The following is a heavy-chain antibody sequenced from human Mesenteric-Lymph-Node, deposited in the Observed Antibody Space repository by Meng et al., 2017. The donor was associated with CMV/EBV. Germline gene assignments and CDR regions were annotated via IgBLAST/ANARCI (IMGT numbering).Heavy chain of an antibody. V-gene: IGHV4-59*12. J-gene: IGHJ4*02. Sequence: SETLSLTCTVSGASISTYYWSWIRQPPGKGLEWIAYIFYTGTTNYNPSLTSRVTISVDTSKNQFSLKLSSVTAADTAVYYCAREEIAARPGDDYWGQGTLVTVSS. CDR2: IFYTGTT. CDR1: GASISTYY. D-gene: IGHD6-6*01. CDR3: AREEIAARPGDDY.